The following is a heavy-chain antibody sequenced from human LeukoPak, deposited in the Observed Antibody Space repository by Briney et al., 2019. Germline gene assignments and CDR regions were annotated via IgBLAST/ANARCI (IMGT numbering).Heavy chain of an antibody. Sequence: ASVKVSCKASGYTFTSYYMHWVRQAPGQGLEWMRIINPSGGSTSYAQKFQGRVTMTRDTSTSTVYMELSSLRSEDTAVYYCARGGYSYGFFRRQRLDYWGQGTLVTVSS. CDR2: INPSGGST. V-gene: IGHV1-46*01. CDR3: ARGGYSYGFFRRQRLDY. CDR1: GYTFTSYY. D-gene: IGHD5-18*01. J-gene: IGHJ4*02.